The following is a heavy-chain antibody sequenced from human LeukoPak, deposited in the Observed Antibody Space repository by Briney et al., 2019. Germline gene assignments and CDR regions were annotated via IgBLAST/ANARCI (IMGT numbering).Heavy chain of an antibody. CDR2: ISGSGGST. J-gene: IGHJ4*02. CDR1: GFIFSSYA. Sequence: GGSLRLSCAASGFIFSSYAMTWVRQAPGKGLEGVSGISGSGGSTYYADSVKGRFTISRDNSKNTLYLQMNSVRAEDTAVYYCAKDPNWGRGLYYFDYWGQGTLVTVSS. D-gene: IGHD7-27*01. V-gene: IGHV3-23*01. CDR3: AKDPNWGRGLYYFDY.